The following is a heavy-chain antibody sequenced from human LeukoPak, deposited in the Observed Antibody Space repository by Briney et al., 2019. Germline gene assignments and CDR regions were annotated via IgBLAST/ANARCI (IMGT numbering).Heavy chain of an antibody. D-gene: IGHD6-13*01. CDR3: ARDRGRYSSSWGGYYYYYMDV. Sequence: ASVKVSCKASGYTFTSYGISWVRQAPGQGLEWMGWISAYNGNTNHAQKLQGRVTMTTDTSTSTAYMELRSLRSDDTAVYYCARDRGRYSSSWGGYYYYYMDVWGEGTTVTVSS. V-gene: IGHV1-18*01. CDR2: ISAYNGNT. CDR1: GYTFTSYG. J-gene: IGHJ6*03.